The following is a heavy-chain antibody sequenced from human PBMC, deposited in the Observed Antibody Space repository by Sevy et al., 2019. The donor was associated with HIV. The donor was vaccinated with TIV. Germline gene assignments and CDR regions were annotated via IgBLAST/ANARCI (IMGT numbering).Heavy chain of an antibody. J-gene: IGHJ4*02. CDR3: ATLSSPMPNSGWYDFFDH. CDR2: IKQDGSDK. D-gene: IGHD6-19*01. V-gene: IGHV3-7*01. CDR1: GFTFSTYW. Sequence: GGFLRLSCAASGFTFSTYWMSWVRQAPGKGLEWVANIKQDGSDKNYMDSVKGRFTISRDNAKNSLYLQMSSLRAEDTAVYYCATLSSPMPNSGWYDFFDHWGQGTLVTVSS.